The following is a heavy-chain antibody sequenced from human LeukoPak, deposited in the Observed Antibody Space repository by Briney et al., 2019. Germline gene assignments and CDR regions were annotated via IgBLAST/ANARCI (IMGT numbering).Heavy chain of an antibody. CDR3: ARDAPIAAVDIDY. J-gene: IGHJ4*01. CDR1: GFTFSSYT. V-gene: IGHV3-21*01. CDR2: IIISSVYI. Sequence: VGPLRLSCAASGFTFSSYTMNWGRQAPGKGLEWGSSIIISSVYIYYPDSVKGRFTISRDNTKNTLYLQINSLRAEATAVYYCARDAPIAAVDIDYWGDGTLVTVSS. D-gene: IGHD6-13*01.